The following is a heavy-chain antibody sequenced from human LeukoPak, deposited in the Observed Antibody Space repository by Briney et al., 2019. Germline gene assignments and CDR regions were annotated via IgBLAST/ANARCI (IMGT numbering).Heavy chain of an antibody. CDR3: ARDVVNSSGYVFDY. CDR2: IYHSGTT. V-gene: IGHV4-30-2*05. CDR1: GVAISRGGYA. D-gene: IGHD3-22*01. Sequence: PSETLSLTCAVSGVAISRGGYAWNWIRQPPGKGLEWIAYIYHSGTTYYNPSLKSRATISVDTSKNQFSLKLSSVTAADTAVYYCARDVVNSSGYVFDYWGQGTLVTVSS. J-gene: IGHJ4*02.